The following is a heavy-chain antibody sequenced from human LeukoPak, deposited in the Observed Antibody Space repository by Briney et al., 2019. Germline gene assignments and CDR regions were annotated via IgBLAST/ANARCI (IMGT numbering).Heavy chain of an antibody. CDR2: IYTSGST. D-gene: IGHD2-2*01. J-gene: IGHJ6*02. Sequence: SETLSLTCTVSGGSISSYYWSWIRQPAGKGLEWIGRIYTSGSTNYNPSLKSRVTMSVDTSKNQFSLKLSSVTAADTAVYYCARSCSSTSCCYYYYGMDVWGQGTTVTVSS. CDR3: ARSCSSTSCCYYYYGMDV. CDR1: GGSISSYY. V-gene: IGHV4-4*07.